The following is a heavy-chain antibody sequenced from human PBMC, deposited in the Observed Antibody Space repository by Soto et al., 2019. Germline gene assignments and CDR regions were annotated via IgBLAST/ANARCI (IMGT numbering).Heavy chain of an antibody. CDR3: ARVFGLGGIDV. J-gene: IGHJ6*02. Sequence: TLSVSWTISGAATSTGAHFRSWIRQHPGKGLEWIGYIYYSGSTYYNPSLKSRVTISVDTSKNQFSLKLSSVTAAVTAVYYRARVFGLGGIDVWGQWTTVT. D-gene: IGHD3-3*01. V-gene: IGHV4-31*02. CDR1: GAATSTGAHF. CDR2: IYYSGST.